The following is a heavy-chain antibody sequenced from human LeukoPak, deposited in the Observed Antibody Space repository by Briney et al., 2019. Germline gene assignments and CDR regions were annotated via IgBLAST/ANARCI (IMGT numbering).Heavy chain of an antibody. CDR1: GGTFSSYA. V-gene: IGHV1-69*05. J-gene: IGHJ4*02. D-gene: IGHD4-17*01. CDR2: IIPIFGTA. Sequence: GASVKVSCKASGGTFSSYAISWVRQAPGQGLEWMGRIIPIFGTANYAQKFQGRVTITTDESTSTAYMELSSLRSEDTAVYYCARAIGDYVYFDYWGQGTLVTVSS. CDR3: ARAIGDYVYFDY.